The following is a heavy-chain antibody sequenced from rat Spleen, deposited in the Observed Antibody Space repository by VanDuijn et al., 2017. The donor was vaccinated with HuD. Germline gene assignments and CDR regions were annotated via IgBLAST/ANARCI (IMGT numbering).Heavy chain of an antibody. D-gene: IGHD1-1*01. CDR1: GYSITRGYG. CDR3: ARWGSGDYFDY. J-gene: IGHJ2*01. V-gene: IGHV3-3*01. CDR2: INSPGSA. Sequence: EVQLQESGPGLVKPSQSLSLTCSVTGYSITRGYGWNWIRKFPGNKLEWMGHINSPGSASYNPRLKSQISITRYPSKNRFFLHLTSVTAEDTATYYCARWGSGDYFDYWGQGVMVTVSS.